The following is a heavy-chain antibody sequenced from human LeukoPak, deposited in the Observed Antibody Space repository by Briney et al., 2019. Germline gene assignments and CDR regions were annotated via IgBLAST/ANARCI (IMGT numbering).Heavy chain of an antibody. D-gene: IGHD1-14*01. V-gene: IGHV3-30*01. CDR3: ARSGNYYYYMDV. CDR1: GFTFSNYA. J-gene: IGHJ6*03. CDR2: ISYEGSKK. Sequence: PGRSLRLSCAASGFTFSNYAMHWVRQAPGTGLEWVALISYEGSKKFYADSVEGRFTISRDNSKTTLYLRMNSLRAEDTAIYYCARSGNYYYYMDVWGKGTTVTVSS.